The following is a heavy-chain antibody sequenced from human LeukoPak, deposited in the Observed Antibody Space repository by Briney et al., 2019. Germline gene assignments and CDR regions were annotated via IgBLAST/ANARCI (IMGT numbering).Heavy chain of an antibody. CDR2: ISSESRYI. J-gene: IGHJ4*02. D-gene: IGHD3-10*01. CDR3: ARDGLGSYDY. V-gene: IGHV3-21*01. CDR1: GFAFSTYT. Sequence: GGSLRLFCLASGFAFSTYTINWVRQAPGEGLEWVAQISSESRYIYYADSVKGRFTISRDNAKNSVYLQMNSLRGEDTAVYYCARDGLGSYDYWGQGTLVTVSS.